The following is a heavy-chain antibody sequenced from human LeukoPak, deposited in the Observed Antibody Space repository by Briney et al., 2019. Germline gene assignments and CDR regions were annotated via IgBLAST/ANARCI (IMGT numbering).Heavy chain of an antibody. CDR2: IYYSGST. J-gene: IGHJ5*02. Sequence: SETLSLTCTVSGGSISSYYWSWIRQPPGEGLEWIGYIYYSGSTNYNPSLKSRVTISVDTSKNQFSLKLSSVTAADTAVYYCARTDGSGEYLWGQGTLVTVSS. CDR1: GGSISSYY. V-gene: IGHV4-59*01. D-gene: IGHD3-10*01. CDR3: ARTDGSGEYL.